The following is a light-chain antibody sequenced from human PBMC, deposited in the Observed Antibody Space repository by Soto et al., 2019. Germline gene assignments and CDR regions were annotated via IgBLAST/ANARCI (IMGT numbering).Light chain of an antibody. CDR2: DAS. J-gene: IGKJ5*01. Sequence: DIQITQSPSTLSASVGDRVTITCRASQSISSWLAWYQQKPGKAPKLLIYDASSLESGVPSRFSGSGSGTDFTLTISSLQPEDFATYYCQQLHDYPITFGQGTRLEIK. CDR3: QQLHDYPIT. CDR1: QSISSW. V-gene: IGKV1-5*01.